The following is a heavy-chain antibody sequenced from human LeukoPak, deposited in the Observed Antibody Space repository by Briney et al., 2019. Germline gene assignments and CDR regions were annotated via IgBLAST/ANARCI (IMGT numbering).Heavy chain of an antibody. V-gene: IGHV3-48*03. CDR3: ARDLPRGGSYYFDY. Sequence: GGSLRLSCAASGFTFSSYEMNWVRQAPGKGREWVSYISSSGSTIYYADSVKGRFTISRDNAKNSLYLQMNSLRAEDTAVYYCARDLPRGGSYYFDYWGQGTLVTVSS. CDR1: GFTFSSYE. J-gene: IGHJ4*02. CDR2: ISSSGSTI. D-gene: IGHD3-16*01.